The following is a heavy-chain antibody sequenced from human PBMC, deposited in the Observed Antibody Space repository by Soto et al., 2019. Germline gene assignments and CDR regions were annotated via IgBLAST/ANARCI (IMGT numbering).Heavy chain of an antibody. V-gene: IGHV1-18*01. CDR2: INAYNGNT. CDR3: ATNLNWFNWFDP. D-gene: IGHD1-20*01. J-gene: IGHJ5*02. Sequence: ASVKVSCKASGYTFTSYGISWVRQAPGQGLEWMGWINAYNGNTNYAQKLQGRVTMTTDTSTSTAYMELRSLRSDDTAVYYCATNLNWFNWFDPWGQGTLVTVSS. CDR1: GYTFTSYG.